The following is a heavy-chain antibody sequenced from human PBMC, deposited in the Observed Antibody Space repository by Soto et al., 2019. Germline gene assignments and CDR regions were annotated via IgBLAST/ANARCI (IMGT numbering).Heavy chain of an antibody. CDR2: ISAYNGNT. J-gene: IGHJ5*02. V-gene: IGHV1-18*01. D-gene: IGHD4-17*01. CDR3: ARDSPDYGDSPNWFDP. Sequence: ASVKVSCKASGYTFTSYGISWVRQAPGQGLEWMGWISAYNGNTNYAQKLQGRVTMTTDTSTSTAFMELRSLRSDDTAVYYCARDSPDYGDSPNWFDPWGQGTLVTVSS. CDR1: GYTFTSYG.